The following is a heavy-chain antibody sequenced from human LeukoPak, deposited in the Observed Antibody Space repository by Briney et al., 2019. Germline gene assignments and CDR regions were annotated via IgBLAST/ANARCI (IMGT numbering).Heavy chain of an antibody. CDR1: GYTFTSYG. J-gene: IGHJ3*02. V-gene: IGHV1-18*01. Sequence: ASVKVSCKASGYTFTSYGISWVRQAPGQGLEWMGWISAYNGNTNYAQKFQGRVTMTRDTSISTAYMELSRLRSDDTAVYYCARSPVKVPPGYSSGWALAFDIWGQGTMVTVSS. CDR3: ARSPVKVPPGYSSGWALAFDI. CDR2: ISAYNGNT. D-gene: IGHD6-19*01.